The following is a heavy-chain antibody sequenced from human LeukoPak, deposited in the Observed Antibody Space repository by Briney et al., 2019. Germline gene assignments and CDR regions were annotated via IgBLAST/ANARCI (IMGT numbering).Heavy chain of an antibody. CDR2: ISYDGSNK. CDR1: GFTFSSYG. Sequence: PGGSLRLSCAASGFTFSSYGMHWVRQAPGKGLEWVAVISYDGSNKYYADSVKGRFTISRDNSKNTLYLQMNSLRAEDTAVYYCAKDGSSWYIDPWGQGTLVTVSS. CDR3: AKDGSSWYIDP. J-gene: IGHJ5*02. V-gene: IGHV3-30*18. D-gene: IGHD6-13*01.